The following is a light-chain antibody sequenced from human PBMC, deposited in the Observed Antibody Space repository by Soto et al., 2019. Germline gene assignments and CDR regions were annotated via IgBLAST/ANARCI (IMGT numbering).Light chain of an antibody. CDR3: QQYYSTPWT. CDR2: WAS. J-gene: IGKJ1*01. CDR1: QSLLYSSNNKNY. V-gene: IGKV4-1*01. Sequence: DIVLTRSPDSLAVSLGERATINCKSSQSLLYSSNNKNYLCWYQRKPGQPPKLLIYWASSRESGVPDRFSGSGSGTDFTLTISSLQAEDVAVYYCQQYYSTPWTFGQGTKVDI.